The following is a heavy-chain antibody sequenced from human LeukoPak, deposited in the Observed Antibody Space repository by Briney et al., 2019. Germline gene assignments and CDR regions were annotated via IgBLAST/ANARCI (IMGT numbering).Heavy chain of an antibody. CDR2: ISSSSSYI. CDR3: ASPMVRGVISPPYYYGMDV. J-gene: IGHJ6*02. Sequence: GGSMRLSCAASGFTFSSYSMNRVRQAPGKGLEWVSSISSSSSYIYYADSVKGRFTISRDNAKNSLYLQMNSLRAEDTAVYYCASPMVRGVISPPYYYGMDVWGQGTTVTVSS. CDR1: GFTFSSYS. V-gene: IGHV3-21*01. D-gene: IGHD3-10*01.